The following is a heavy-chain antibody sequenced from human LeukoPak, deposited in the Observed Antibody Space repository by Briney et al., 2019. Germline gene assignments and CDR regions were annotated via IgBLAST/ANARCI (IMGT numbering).Heavy chain of an antibody. CDR2: ISAYNGNT. V-gene: IGHV1-18*01. D-gene: IGHD3-9*01. Sequence: ASVKVSCKASGYTFTSYGISWVRQAPGQGLEWMGWISAYNGNTNYAQKLQGRVTMTTDTSTSTAYMELRSLRSDDTAVYYCARDLYYDILTGYRFWGQGTLVTVSS. CDR1: GYTFTSYG. CDR3: ARDLYYDILTGYRF. J-gene: IGHJ4*02.